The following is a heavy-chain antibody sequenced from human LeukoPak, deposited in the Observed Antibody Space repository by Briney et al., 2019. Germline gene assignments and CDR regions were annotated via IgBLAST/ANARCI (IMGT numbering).Heavy chain of an antibody. CDR3: AREPPHYDFWSGFSPLFDY. D-gene: IGHD3-3*01. Sequence: GGSLRLSCAASGFTFSSYGMHWVRQAPGKGLEWVAVIWYGGSNKYYADSVKGRFTISRDNAKNSLYLQMNSLRAEDTAVYYCAREPPHYDFWSGFSPLFDYWGQGTLVTVSS. CDR2: IWYGGSNK. V-gene: IGHV3-33*08. CDR1: GFTFSSYG. J-gene: IGHJ4*02.